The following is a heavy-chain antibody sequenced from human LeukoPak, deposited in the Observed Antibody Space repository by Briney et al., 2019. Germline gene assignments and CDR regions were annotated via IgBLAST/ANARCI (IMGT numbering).Heavy chain of an antibody. CDR2: IKQDGSEK. CDR1: GFIFIRAW. Sequence: GGSLRLSCAASGFIFIRAWMSWVRQAPGKGLEWVASIKQDGSEKNYLDSMKGRFTISRDNAKNSLYLQMNSLRVEDTAVYYCARGGFGDLRFDYWGQGTLVTVSS. CDR3: ARGGFGDLRFDY. D-gene: IGHD3-10*01. J-gene: IGHJ4*02. V-gene: IGHV3-7*01.